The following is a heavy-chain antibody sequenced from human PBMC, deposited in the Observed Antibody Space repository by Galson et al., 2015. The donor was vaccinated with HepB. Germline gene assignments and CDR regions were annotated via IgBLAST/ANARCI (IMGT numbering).Heavy chain of an antibody. CDR3: ARDFRGQWLVLGY. J-gene: IGHJ4*02. CDR2: IDAGNGNT. D-gene: IGHD6-19*01. V-gene: IGHV1-3*01. CDR1: GGTFSSYG. Sequence: SVKVSCKASGGTFSSYGISWVRQAPGQGLEWMGWIDAGNGNTKYSQRFQGRVTITRDTSASTAYMELSSLRSEDTAVYYCARDFRGQWLVLGYWGQGTLVTVSS.